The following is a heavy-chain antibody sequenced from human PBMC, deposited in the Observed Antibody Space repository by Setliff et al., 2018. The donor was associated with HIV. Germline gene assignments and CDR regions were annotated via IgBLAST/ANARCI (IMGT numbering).Heavy chain of an antibody. Sequence: PSETLSLTCNVSGGSISSSSYYWGWIRQSPGKGPEWIGSFHHSGSTSYNPSLRSRVTISVDTSKNQFSLKLTSVTAADTAVYYCARPLTTSYYFWGDAFAILGQGTMVTVSS. CDR2: FHHSGST. D-gene: IGHD3-10*02. CDR1: GGSISSSSYY. J-gene: IGHJ3*02. V-gene: IGHV4-39*01. CDR3: ARPLTTSYYFWGDAFAI.